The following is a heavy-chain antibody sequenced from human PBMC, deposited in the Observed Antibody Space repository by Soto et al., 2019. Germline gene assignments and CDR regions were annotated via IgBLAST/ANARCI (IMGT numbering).Heavy chain of an antibody. V-gene: IGHV2-70*02. Sequence: GPTLVNPTQTLTLTCTFSGFSLSTSGMCVSWIRQPPGKALEWLALIDWDDDKYYSTSLKTRLTISKDTSKNQVVLTMTNMDPEDMAVYYCARGPPAAILYFYYYHMDVWGKGTTVTVSS. CDR3: ARGPPAAILYFYYYHMDV. CDR1: GFSLSTSGMC. CDR2: IDWDDDK. D-gene: IGHD2-2*01. J-gene: IGHJ6*03.